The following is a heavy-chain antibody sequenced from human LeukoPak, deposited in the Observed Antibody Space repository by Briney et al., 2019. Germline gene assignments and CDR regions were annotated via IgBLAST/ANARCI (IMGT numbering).Heavy chain of an antibody. J-gene: IGHJ4*02. Sequence: SETLSLTCTVSGGSISSGGYYWSWIRQHPGKGLEWIGYIYYSGSTYYNPSLKSRVTISVDTSKNQFSLKLSSVTAADTAVYYCARQGYYDFWSAYYFDYWGQGTLVTVSS. D-gene: IGHD3-3*01. CDR3: ARQGYYDFWSAYYFDY. V-gene: IGHV4-31*03. CDR2: IYYSGST. CDR1: GGSISSGGYY.